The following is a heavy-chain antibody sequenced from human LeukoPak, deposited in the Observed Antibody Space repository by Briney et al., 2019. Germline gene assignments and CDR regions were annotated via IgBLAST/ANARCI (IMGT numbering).Heavy chain of an antibody. Sequence: GGSLRLSCAASGFTVSSNYMSWVSQAPGKGLEWVSVIYSGGSTYYADSVKGRFTISRDNSKNTLYLQMNSLRAEDTAVYYCARIPFSSSWSYYFDYWGQGTLVTVSS. D-gene: IGHD6-13*01. CDR1: GFTVSSNY. V-gene: IGHV3-66*01. CDR3: ARIPFSSSWSYYFDY. CDR2: IYSGGST. J-gene: IGHJ4*02.